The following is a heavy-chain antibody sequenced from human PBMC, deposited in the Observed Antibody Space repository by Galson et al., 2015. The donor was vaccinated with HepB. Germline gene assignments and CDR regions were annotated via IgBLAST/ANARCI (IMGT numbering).Heavy chain of an antibody. V-gene: IGHV1-69*13. J-gene: IGHJ4*02. CDR3: ARESGAVAGAFDY. CDR1: GGTFSSYA. D-gene: IGHD6-19*01. CDR2: IIPIFGTA. Sequence: SVKVSCKASGGTFSSYAISWVRQAPGQGLEWMGGIIPIFGTANYAQKFQGRVTITADESTSTAYMELSSLRSDDTAVYYRARESGAVAGAFDYWGQGTLVTVSS.